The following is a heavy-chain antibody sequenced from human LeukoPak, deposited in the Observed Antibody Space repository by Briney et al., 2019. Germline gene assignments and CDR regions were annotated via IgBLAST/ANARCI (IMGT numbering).Heavy chain of an antibody. Sequence: PGGSLRLSCAASGFTFSDYSMNWVRQAPGKGLEWVSYISTSGSTIYYADSVRGRFTISRDNAKNSLYLQMNSLRDEDTAVYYCAKDRSTYYYDSSGYYPDAFDIWGQGTMVTVSS. CDR1: GFTFSDYS. CDR2: ISTSGSTI. CDR3: AKDRSTYYYDSSGYYPDAFDI. J-gene: IGHJ3*02. V-gene: IGHV3-48*02. D-gene: IGHD3-22*01.